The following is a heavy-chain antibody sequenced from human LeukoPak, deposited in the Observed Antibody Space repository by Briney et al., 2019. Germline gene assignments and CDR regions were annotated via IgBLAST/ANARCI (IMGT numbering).Heavy chain of an antibody. D-gene: IGHD3-10*01. CDR1: GGSINSNSYY. V-gene: IGHV4-39*01. J-gene: IGHJ5*02. CDR3: ARNRYYYGSGSYGVPNWFDP. Sequence: SETLSLTCTVSGGSINSNSYYWGWIRQPPGKGLEWIGSIYYSGSTYYNPSLKSRVTISVDTSKNQFSLKLSSVTAADTAVYYCARNRYYYGSGSYGVPNWFDPWGQGTLITVSS. CDR2: IYYSGST.